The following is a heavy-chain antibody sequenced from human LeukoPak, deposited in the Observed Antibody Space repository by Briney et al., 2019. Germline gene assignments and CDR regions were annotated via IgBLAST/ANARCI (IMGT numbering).Heavy chain of an antibody. Sequence: ASVKVSCKASGYTFTGYYMNWVRQAPGQGLEWMGWINPNSGGTNYAQKFQGRVTMTRDTSISTAYMELSRLRSDDTAVYYCARGYCSSTSCSWFDPWGQGTLVTVSS. CDR3: ARGYCSSTSCSWFDP. CDR2: INPNSGGT. J-gene: IGHJ5*02. D-gene: IGHD2-2*01. CDR1: GYTFTGYY. V-gene: IGHV1-2*02.